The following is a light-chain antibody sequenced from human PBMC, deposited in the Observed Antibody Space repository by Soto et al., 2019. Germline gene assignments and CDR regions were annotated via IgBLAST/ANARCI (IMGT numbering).Light chain of an antibody. J-gene: IGLJ1*01. V-gene: IGLV1-44*01. Sequence: QSVLTQPPSASVTPGQRVTISCSGSSSNIGSNTVNWYQQLPGTAPKLLIYSNNQRPSGVPDRFSGSKSGTSASLAISGLQSEDEADYYCAAWDDSCYVFGTGTKLTVL. CDR1: SSNIGSNT. CDR3: AAWDDSCYV. CDR2: SNN.